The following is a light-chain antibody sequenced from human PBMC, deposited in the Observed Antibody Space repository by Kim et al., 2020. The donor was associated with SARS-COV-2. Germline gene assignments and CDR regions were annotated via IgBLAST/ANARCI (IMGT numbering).Light chain of an antibody. Sequence: GQSITISCIGTSSDVGSYDLVSWYQQYPGKAPKLMIYEVSKRPSGISNRFSGSKSGNTASLTISGLQAEDEADYYCCSYARSSIVVFGGGTQLTVL. CDR3: CSYARSSIVV. V-gene: IGLV2-23*02. CDR2: EVS. J-gene: IGLJ2*01. CDR1: SSDVGSYDL.